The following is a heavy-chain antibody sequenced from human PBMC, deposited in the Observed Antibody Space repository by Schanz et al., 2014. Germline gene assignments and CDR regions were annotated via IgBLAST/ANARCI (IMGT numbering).Heavy chain of an antibody. V-gene: IGHV3-33*08. CDR1: GFSFSTHW. CDR3: ARDGDFDY. CDR2: IWYDGSNK. J-gene: IGHJ4*02. Sequence: VQLVESGGGLVQPGGSVRLSCGASGFSFSTHWMAWVRQAPGKGLEWVAIIWYDGSNKYYADSVKGRFTISRDNSKNTLFLQMSSLRAEDTAVYYCARDGDFDYWGQGTLVTGSS.